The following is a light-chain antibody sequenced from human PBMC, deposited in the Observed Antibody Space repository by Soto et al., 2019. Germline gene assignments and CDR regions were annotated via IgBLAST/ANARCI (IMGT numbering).Light chain of an antibody. CDR3: QQHNNWPPT. CDR2: GAS. J-gene: IGKJ1*01. V-gene: IGKV3-15*01. Sequence: EIVMTQSPATLSVSPGERVTLSCRASQSISINLAWYQRKPGQSPRLLFSGASTRATGVPVRFSGSGYGTEFTFSISSLQSEDFAVYFCQQHNNWPPTFGQGTKGDIK. CDR1: QSISIN.